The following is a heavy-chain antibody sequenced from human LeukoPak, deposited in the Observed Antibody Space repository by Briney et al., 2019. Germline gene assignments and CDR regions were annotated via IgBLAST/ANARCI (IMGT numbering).Heavy chain of an antibody. J-gene: IGHJ4*02. CDR2: INHSGST. CDR1: GGSFSGYY. Sequence: SETLSLTCAVYGGSFSGYYWSWIRQPPGKGLEWIGEINHSGSTNYNPSLKSRVTISVDTSKNQFSLKLSSVTAADTAVYYCARDNKDIFGAYYFDYWGQGTLVTVSS. CDR3: ARDNKDIFGAYYFDY. D-gene: IGHD3-3*02. V-gene: IGHV4-34*01.